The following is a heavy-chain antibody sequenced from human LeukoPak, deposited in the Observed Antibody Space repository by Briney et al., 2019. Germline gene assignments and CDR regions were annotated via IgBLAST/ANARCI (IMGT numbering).Heavy chain of an antibody. D-gene: IGHD5-12*01. CDR2: IYYSGST. J-gene: IGHJ5*02. CDR1: GGSISSRDYY. V-gene: IGHV4-30-4*01. Sequence: SQTLSLTFTVSGGSISSRDYYWSWIRQPPGKGLEWLGYIYYSGSTYYNPSLKSRVTISVDTSKNQFSLKLSSVTAADTAVYYCARDLGGYARFDPWGQGTLVTVSS. CDR3: ARDLGGYARFDP.